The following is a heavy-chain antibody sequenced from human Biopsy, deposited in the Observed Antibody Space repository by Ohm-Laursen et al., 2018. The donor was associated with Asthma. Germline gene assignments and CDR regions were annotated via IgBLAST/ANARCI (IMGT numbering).Heavy chain of an antibody. CDR1: GFSFSNYG. J-gene: IGHJ5*02. V-gene: IGHV3-30*18. D-gene: IGHD1-26*01. Sequence: SLRLSCAASGFSFSNYGMHWVRQAPGKGLDWVAVISFDGTNRNYTDSVKGRFTISRDNSRNTLHLEMNSLRAEDTAVYFCTKEVFPGWELRRGPDSWGQGTLVTISS. CDR3: TKEVFPGWELRRGPDS. CDR2: ISFDGTNR.